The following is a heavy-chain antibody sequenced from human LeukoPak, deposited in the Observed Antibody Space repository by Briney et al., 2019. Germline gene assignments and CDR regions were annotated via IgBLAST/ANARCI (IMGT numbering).Heavy chain of an antibody. CDR2: ISSSSRYI. V-gene: IGHV3-21*01. CDR1: GFTFSNYN. D-gene: IGHD1-26*01. CDR3: ARDGKFSGDA. Sequence: PGGSLRLSCAASGFTFSNYNMNWVRQAPGKGLEWISSISSSSRYIYYAGSVKGRFTISRDNAKNSLYVQMNSLTAEDTAVYFCARDGKFSGDAWGQGTLVTVSS. J-gene: IGHJ5*02.